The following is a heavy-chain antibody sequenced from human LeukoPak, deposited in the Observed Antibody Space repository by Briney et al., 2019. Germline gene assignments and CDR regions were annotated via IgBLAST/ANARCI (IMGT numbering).Heavy chain of an antibody. CDR2: INPSGGST. CDR1: GYTFTSHD. Sequence: ASVKVSCKASGYTFTSHDINWVRQAPGQGLEWMGIINPSGGSTSYAQKFQGRVTMTRDTSTSTVYMELSSLRSEDTAVYYCARDSAGATPWYFDYWGQGTLVTVSS. J-gene: IGHJ4*02. D-gene: IGHD1-26*01. CDR3: ARDSAGATPWYFDY. V-gene: IGHV1-46*01.